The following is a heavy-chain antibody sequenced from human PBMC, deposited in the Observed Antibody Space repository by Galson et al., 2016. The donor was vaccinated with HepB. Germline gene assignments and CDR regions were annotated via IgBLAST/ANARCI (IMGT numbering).Heavy chain of an antibody. J-gene: IGHJ4*02. Sequence: CAISGDSVSSNSAAWNWIRQSPSKGLEWLGRTHYRSNWYKDYAASVKIRITINPDTSKNQFSLLLNSVTPDDTAVYYCARGLSSGSWYSFDYWGQGALVTVSS. CDR3: ARGLSSGSWYSFDY. CDR2: THYRSNWYK. CDR1: GDSVSSNSAA. D-gene: IGHD6-13*01. V-gene: IGHV6-1*01.